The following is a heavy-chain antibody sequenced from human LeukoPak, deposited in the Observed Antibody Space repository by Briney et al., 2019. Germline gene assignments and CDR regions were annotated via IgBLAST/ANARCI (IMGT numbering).Heavy chain of an antibody. Sequence: PSETLSLTCTVSGGSISSYYWSWLRQPPGKGLEWIGYIYYSGSTNYNPSLKSRVTMSVDTSKNQFSLNLISVTAADTAVYYCARDLTDYYELDYWGQGTLVTVSS. V-gene: IGHV4-59*12. CDR3: ARDLTDYYELDY. J-gene: IGHJ4*02. CDR2: IYYSGST. D-gene: IGHD3-22*01. CDR1: GGSISSYY.